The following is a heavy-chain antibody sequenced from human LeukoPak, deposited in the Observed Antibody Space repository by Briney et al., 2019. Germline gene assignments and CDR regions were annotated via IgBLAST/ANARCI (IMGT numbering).Heavy chain of an antibody. CDR2: IYYSGST. D-gene: IGHD6-6*01. J-gene: IGHJ4*02. Sequence: PSETLSLTCTVSGGSLSSYYWSWIRQPPGKGLEWIGYIYYSGSTNYNPSLKSRVTISVDTSKNQFSLKLSSVTAADTAVYYCALGHSSSHRTFDYWGQGTLVTVSS. CDR3: ALGHSSSHRTFDY. CDR1: GGSLSSYY. V-gene: IGHV4-59*01.